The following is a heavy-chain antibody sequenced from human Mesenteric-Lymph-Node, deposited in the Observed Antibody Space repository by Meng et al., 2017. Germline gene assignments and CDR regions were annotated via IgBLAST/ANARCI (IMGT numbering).Heavy chain of an antibody. Sequence: SETLSLTCTVSGGSISSYYWSWIRRPPGKGLEWIGYIYYSGSTNYNPSLKSRVTISVDTSKNQFSLKLSSVTAADTAVYYCARGLYSGSYYSFGYWGQGTLVTVSS. V-gene: IGHV4-59*01. CDR3: ARGLYSGSYYSFGY. CDR1: GGSISSYY. J-gene: IGHJ4*02. CDR2: IYYSGST. D-gene: IGHD1-26*01.